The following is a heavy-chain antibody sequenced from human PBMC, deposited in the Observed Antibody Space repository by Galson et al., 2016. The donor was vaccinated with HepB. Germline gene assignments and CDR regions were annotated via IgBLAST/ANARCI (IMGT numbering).Heavy chain of an antibody. D-gene: IGHD4/OR15-4a*01. Sequence: TLSLTCTVSGDSISSYFWSWIRQPAGKRLVWIGRISPSGSTDSNPSLKSRVTMSLDTSKKRLSLKMTSVTAADTAMYFCARDLKAVPGAEEYDAFDIWGQGTLVTVSS. V-gene: IGHV4-4*07. CDR1: GDSISSYF. CDR3: ARDLKAVPGAEEYDAFDI. CDR2: ISPSGST. J-gene: IGHJ3*02.